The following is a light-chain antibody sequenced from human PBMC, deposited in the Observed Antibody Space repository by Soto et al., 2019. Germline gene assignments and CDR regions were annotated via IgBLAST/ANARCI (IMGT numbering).Light chain of an antibody. CDR2: GAS. J-gene: IGKJ1*01. V-gene: IGKV3-15*01. CDR3: HQYNNWPRT. CDR1: QSLSRN. Sequence: EIVMTQSPATLSVSPGARATLSCSASQSLSRNLAWYQQKPGQAPRLLIYGASTRATGIPARFSGSASETEFTLTISSLQSEDFAVYYCHQYNNWPRTFGQGTKVEIK.